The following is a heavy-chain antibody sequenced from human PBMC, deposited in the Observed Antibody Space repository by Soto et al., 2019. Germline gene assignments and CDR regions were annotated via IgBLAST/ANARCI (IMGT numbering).Heavy chain of an antibody. Sequence: QVQLVQSGAEVKKPGSSVKVSCKASGGTFSSYAISWVRQAPGQGLEWMGGIIPIFGTANYAQNFHGRVTITADESTSTAYMELSSLRSEDTAVYYCVIFKGLVLGLNWFDPWCQGTLVTVSS. J-gene: IGHJ5*02. CDR1: GGTFSSYA. D-gene: IGHD6-19*01. CDR2: IIPIFGTA. V-gene: IGHV1-69*01. CDR3: VIFKGLVLGLNWFDP.